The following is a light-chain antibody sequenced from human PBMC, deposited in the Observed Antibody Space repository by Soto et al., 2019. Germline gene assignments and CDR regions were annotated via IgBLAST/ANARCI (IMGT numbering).Light chain of an antibody. Sequence: QSALTQPASVSGSPGQSITISCTGTSSDVGSYILVSWYQQHPGRAPKLMIYEANKRPSGVSNRFSASKSGNTASLTISGLQAEDEADYYCSSYTSSLYVFGTGTKLTVL. V-gene: IGLV2-14*02. CDR2: EAN. J-gene: IGLJ1*01. CDR3: SSYTSSLYV. CDR1: SSDVGSYIL.